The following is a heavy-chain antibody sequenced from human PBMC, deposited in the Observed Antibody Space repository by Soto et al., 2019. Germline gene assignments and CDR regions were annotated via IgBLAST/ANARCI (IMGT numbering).Heavy chain of an antibody. V-gene: IGHV3-33*03. J-gene: IGHJ4*02. CDR3: ATDVHGETDDFCGGCLGN. CDR2: LWNDGTTE. CDR1: GLTFSDYG. Sequence: QVQLVESGGSVVQPGRSLRLSCSVSGLTFSDYGVHWVRRAPGKGLAWVALLWNDGTTEYYIDSVKGRFTISRDNSKNMLYLQMNNLRDEDAALYYCATDVHGETDDFCGGCLGNWGQGTLVTVAS. D-gene: IGHD3-3*01.